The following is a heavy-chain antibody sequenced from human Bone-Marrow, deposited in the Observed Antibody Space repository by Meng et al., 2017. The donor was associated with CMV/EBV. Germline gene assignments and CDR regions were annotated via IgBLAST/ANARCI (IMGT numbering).Heavy chain of an antibody. Sequence: ASVKVSCKASGGTFSSYAISWVRQAPVQGFEWMGWINPKSGATKYAQKFQGRVTMTRDTSLSTAYMDLSSLTSDDTALYYCVPYSYDQGLFDYWGQGTLVTVSS. V-gene: IGHV1-2*02. CDR3: VPYSYDQGLFDY. CDR2: INPKSGAT. D-gene: IGHD3-22*01. J-gene: IGHJ4*02. CDR1: GGTFSSYA.